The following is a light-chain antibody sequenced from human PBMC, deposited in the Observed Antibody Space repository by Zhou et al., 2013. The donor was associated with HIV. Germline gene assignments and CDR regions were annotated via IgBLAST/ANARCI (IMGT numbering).Light chain of an antibody. Sequence: DIQMTQSPSSLSASVGDTVTMTCRASQDISNHLNWYQQKPGKAPKLLIYDASNLETGVPSRFSGSGSGTDFTLTISSLQAEDSATYYCQQSYIIPPITFGGGTKVEIK. J-gene: IGKJ4*01. V-gene: IGKV1-33*01. CDR2: DAS. CDR3: QQSYIIPPIT. CDR1: QDISNH.